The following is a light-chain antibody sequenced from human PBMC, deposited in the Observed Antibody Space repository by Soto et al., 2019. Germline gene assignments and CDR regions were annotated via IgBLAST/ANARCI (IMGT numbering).Light chain of an antibody. J-gene: IGKJ2*01. CDR3: QHYNGY. CDR2: DAS. V-gene: IGKV1-5*01. CDR1: QNIRSW. Sequence: DMPMTQSPTTLSASVGDRVTITCRASQNIRSWLAWYQQKPGKAPKVLIYDASTLESGVPSRFRGSGFGTEFTLTISSLQPDDFATYYCQHYNGYFGQGTKLEIK.